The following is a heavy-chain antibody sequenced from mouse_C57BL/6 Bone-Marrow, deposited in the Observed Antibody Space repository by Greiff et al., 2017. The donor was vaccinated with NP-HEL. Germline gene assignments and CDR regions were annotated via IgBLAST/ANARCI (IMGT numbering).Heavy chain of an antibody. CDR1: GFNIQDYY. CDR2: IDPEDGET. D-gene: IGHD1-1*01. Sequence: LVESGAELVKPGASVKLSCTASGFNIQDYYMHWVKQRTEQGLEWIGRIDPEDGETKYAPKIQGMATLTADTSSTTAYLQLSSLTSEDTAVYYCARSRDYGSSYQFAYWGQGTLVTVSA. V-gene: IGHV14-2*01. J-gene: IGHJ3*01. CDR3: ARSRDYGSSYQFAY.